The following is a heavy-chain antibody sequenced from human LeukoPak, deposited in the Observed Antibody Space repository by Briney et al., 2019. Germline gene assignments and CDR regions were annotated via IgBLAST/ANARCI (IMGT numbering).Heavy chain of an antibody. CDR1: GGSFSGYY. J-gene: IGHJ3*02. CDR3: ARGRSRAFDI. Sequence: SETLSLTCAVYGGSFSGYYRSWIRQPPGKGLEWIGEINHSGSTYYNPSLKSRVTISVDTSKNQFSLKLSSVTAADTAVYYCARGRSRAFDIWGQGTMVTVSS. CDR2: INHSGST. V-gene: IGHV4-34*01.